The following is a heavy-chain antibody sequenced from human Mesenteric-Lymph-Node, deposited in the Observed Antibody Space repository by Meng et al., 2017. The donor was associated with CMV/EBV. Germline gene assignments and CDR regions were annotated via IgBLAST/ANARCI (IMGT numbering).Heavy chain of an antibody. Sequence: LRLSCAVYGGSFSGYYWSWIRQPPGKGLEWIGEINHSGSTNYNPSLKSRVTISLDTSKSQFSLKVRSVTAADTAVYYCATAPIYQLPVFWGQGTLVTVSS. CDR2: INHSGST. V-gene: IGHV4-34*01. CDR3: ATAPIYQLPVF. D-gene: IGHD2-2*01. J-gene: IGHJ4*02. CDR1: GGSFSGYY.